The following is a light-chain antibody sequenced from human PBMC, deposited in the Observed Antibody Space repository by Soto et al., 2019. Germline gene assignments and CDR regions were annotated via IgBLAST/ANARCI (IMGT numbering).Light chain of an antibody. Sequence: QSALTQPRSVSGSPGQSVTISCTGTSRDVGAYNYVSWYQQHPDSAPNVIIYEVSERPSGVPDRFSGSKSGNTASLTISGLQAEDEADYYCCSHAGSYTWVFGGGTKLTVL. CDR2: EVS. J-gene: IGLJ3*02. CDR3: CSHAGSYTWV. V-gene: IGLV2-11*01. CDR1: SRDVGAYNY.